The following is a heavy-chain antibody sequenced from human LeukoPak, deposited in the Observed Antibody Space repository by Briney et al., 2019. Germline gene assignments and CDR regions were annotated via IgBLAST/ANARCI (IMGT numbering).Heavy chain of an antibody. V-gene: IGHV1-18*01. CDR3: ARDAMSSRGGY. CDR1: RYTVTSSG. CDR2: ISAYNGNT. J-gene: IGHJ4*02. Sequence: ASLKVSCKASRYTVTSSGIRCVRQAPGQGLEWLGWISAYNGNTNYAQKIQGRVTMTTDTSTSTAYMELRSLRSDDTAVYYCARDAMSSRGGYWGQGTLVTVSS. D-gene: IGHD6-13*01.